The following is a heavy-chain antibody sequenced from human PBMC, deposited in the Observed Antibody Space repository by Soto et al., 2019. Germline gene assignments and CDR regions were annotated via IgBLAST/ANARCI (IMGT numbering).Heavy chain of an antibody. CDR2: IKQDGSEK. D-gene: IGHD5-12*01. CDR1: GFSFSSYW. CDR3: ARDKSATRYYYYGMDV. V-gene: IGHV3-7*03. J-gene: IGHJ6*02. Sequence: MRLSCAASGFSFSSYWMSWVRQAPGKGLEWVANIKQDGSEKYYVDSVKGRFTISRDNAKNSLYLQMNSLRAADTAVYYCARDKSATRYYYYGMDVWGQGTTVTVSS.